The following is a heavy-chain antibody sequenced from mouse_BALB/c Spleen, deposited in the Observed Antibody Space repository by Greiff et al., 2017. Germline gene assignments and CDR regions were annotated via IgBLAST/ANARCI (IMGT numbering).Heavy chain of an antibody. CDR3: ARSGGLRAMDY. J-gene: IGHJ4*01. V-gene: IGHV1-69*01. D-gene: IGHD2-2*01. CDR1: GYTFTDYW. CDR2: IDTSDSYT. Sequence: QVQLKESGAELVMPGASVKMSCKASGYTFTDYWMHWVKQRPGQGLEWIGAIDTSDSYTSYNQKFKGKATLTVDESSSTAYMQLSSLTSEDSAVYYCARSGGLRAMDYWGQGTSVTVSS.